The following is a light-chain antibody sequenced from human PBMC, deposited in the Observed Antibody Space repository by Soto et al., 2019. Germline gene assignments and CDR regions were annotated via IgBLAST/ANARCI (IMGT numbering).Light chain of an antibody. CDR3: QQRSNWPLT. V-gene: IGKV3-11*01. CDR1: QSVSRY. CDR2: DAS. J-gene: IGKJ3*01. Sequence: EIVLTQSPATLSLSPGERATLSCRASQSVSRYLAWYQQKPGQAPRLLINDASNRATGIPARFSGSGSGTDFTLTISSLEPEDFAVYYCQQRSNWPLTFGPGTKLESK.